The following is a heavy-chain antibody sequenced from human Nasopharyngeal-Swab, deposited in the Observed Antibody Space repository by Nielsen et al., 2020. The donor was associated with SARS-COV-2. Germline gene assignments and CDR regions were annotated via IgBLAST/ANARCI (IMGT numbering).Heavy chain of an antibody. CDR3: ARAPARSTIFGVVVGTGKFDY. CDR2: MNPNSGNT. Sequence: ASVISCKASGYTFTSYDINWVQQATGQGLEWMGWMNPNSGNTGYAQKFQGRVTMTRNTSISTAYMELSSLRSEDTAVYYCARAPARSTIFGVVVGTGKFDYWGQGTLVTVSS. J-gene: IGHJ4*02. D-gene: IGHD3-3*01. CDR1: GYTFTSYD. V-gene: IGHV1-8*01.